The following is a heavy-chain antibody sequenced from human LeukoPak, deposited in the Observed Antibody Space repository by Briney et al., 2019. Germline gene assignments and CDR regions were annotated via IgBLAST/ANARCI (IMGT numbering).Heavy chain of an antibody. CDR2: ITPIFGTA. J-gene: IGHJ4*02. CDR3: ARVPSYSRDGPDY. Sequence: GASVKVSCKASGGTFSSYAISWVRQAPGQGLEWMGRITPIFGTANYAQKFQGRVTITADKSTSTAYMELSSLRSEDTAVYYCARVPSYSRDGPDYWGQGTQVTVSS. CDR1: GGTFSSYA. D-gene: IGHD6-13*01. V-gene: IGHV1-69*06.